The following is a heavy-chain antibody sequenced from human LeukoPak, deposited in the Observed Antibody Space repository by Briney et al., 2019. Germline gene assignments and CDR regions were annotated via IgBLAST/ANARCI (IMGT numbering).Heavy chain of an antibody. D-gene: IGHD3-10*01. CDR2: IYTGVNT. Sequence: GGSLRLSCAASGFSFSRYNMNWVRQAPGKGLEWVSVIYTGVNTYYADSVKGRFTISRDNSKNTLYLQMNSLRAEDTAVYYCARDLRSSGYWGQGTLVTVSS. CDR1: GFSFSRYN. V-gene: IGHV3-66*01. CDR3: ARDLRSSGY. J-gene: IGHJ4*02.